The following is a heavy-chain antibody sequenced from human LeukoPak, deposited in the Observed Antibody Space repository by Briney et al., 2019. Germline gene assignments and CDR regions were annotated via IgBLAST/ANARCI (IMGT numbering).Heavy chain of an antibody. V-gene: IGHV1-69*04. CDR1: VYTFTSYG. J-gene: IGHJ3*02. CDR2: IIPIFGIA. D-gene: IGHD3-16*01. Sequence: SVNESCKASVYTFTSYGISWVRQAPGQGLEWMGRIIPIFGIANYAQKFQGRVTITADKSKSTASMELSSLRSEDTAVYYCARAESVGLVGGDIWGQGKMVSLYS. CDR3: ARAESVGLVGGDI.